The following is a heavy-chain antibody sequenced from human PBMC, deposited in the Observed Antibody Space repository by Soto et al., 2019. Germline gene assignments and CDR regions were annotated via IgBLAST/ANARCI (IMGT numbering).Heavy chain of an antibody. CDR2: IYYSGST. J-gene: IGHJ6*03. CDR1: GGSISSYY. Sequence: SETLSLTCTVSGGSISSYYWSWIRQPPGKGLEWIGYIYYSGSTNYNPSLKSRVTISVDTSKNQFSLKLSSVTAADTAVYYCARTKTGLYYYYYRDVWGKGTTVTVSS. V-gene: IGHV4-59*01. CDR3: ARTKTGLYYYYYRDV. D-gene: IGHD1-1*01.